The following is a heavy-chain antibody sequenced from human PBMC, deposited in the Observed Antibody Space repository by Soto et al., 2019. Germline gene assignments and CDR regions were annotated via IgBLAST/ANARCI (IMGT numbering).Heavy chain of an antibody. Sequence: PGESLKISCKGSGYSFTSYWIGWVRQMPGKGLEWMGIIYPGDSDTRYSPSFQGQVTISADKSISTAYLQWSSLKASDTAMYYCARLDYDILTGYYYWFDPWGQGTLVTVSS. CDR2: IYPGDSDT. D-gene: IGHD3-9*01. CDR1: GYSFTSYW. CDR3: ARLDYDILTGYYYWFDP. J-gene: IGHJ5*02. V-gene: IGHV5-51*01.